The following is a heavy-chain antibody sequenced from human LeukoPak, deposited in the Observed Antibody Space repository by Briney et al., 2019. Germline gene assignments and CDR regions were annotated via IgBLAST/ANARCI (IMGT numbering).Heavy chain of an antibody. V-gene: IGHV4-59*01. CDR3: SRMGSLSYYCSGSYYQLAFYYHDMHV. Sequence: PSETLSLTCTVSGGSISSYYWSWIRQPPGKGLEWVGDINDSGSTNYNPSLKSRVTISVDTSKNQFSLKLSSVTAADTAVYYCSRMGSLSYYCSGSYYQLAFYYHDMHVWGQGTTVPVSS. D-gene: IGHD3-10*01. CDR2: INDSGST. CDR1: GGSISSYY. J-gene: IGHJ6*02.